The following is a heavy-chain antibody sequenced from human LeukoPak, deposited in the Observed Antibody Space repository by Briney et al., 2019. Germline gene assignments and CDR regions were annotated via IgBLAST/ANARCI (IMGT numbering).Heavy chain of an antibody. J-gene: IGHJ3*02. V-gene: IGHV4-34*01. D-gene: IGHD5-18*01. Sequence: SETLSLTCAVYGGSFSGYYWSWIRQPPGKGLEWIGEINHSGSTNYNPSLKSRVTISVDTSKNQFSLKLSSVTAADTAVYYCASRLWLAFDIWGQGTMVTVSS. CDR1: GGSFSGYY. CDR2: INHSGST. CDR3: ASRLWLAFDI.